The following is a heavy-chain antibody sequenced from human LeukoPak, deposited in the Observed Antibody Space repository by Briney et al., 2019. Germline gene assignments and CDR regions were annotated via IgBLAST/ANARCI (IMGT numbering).Heavy chain of an antibody. CDR3: ARGSGTNYFDY. CDR2: IYHSGST. V-gene: IGHV4-38-2*02. D-gene: IGHD6-13*01. Sequence: SETLSLTCTVSGYSIRSGYYWGWIRQPPGKGLEWIGYIYHSGSTYYNPSLKSRVTISVDRSKNQFSLKLSSVTAADTAVYYCARGSGTNYFDYWGQGTLVTVSS. J-gene: IGHJ4*02. CDR1: GYSIRSGYY.